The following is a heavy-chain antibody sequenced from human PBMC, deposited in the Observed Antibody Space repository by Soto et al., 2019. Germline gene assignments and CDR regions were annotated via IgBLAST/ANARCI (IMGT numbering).Heavy chain of an antibody. J-gene: IGHJ6*02. V-gene: IGHV1-69*06. Sequence: ASVKVSCKASGGTFSSYAISWVRQAPGQGLEWMGGIIPIFGTANYAQKFQGRVTITADKSTSTAYMELSSLRSEDTAVYYCARCKATYYDSWSGYYTPYYYGMDVWGQGTTVTVSS. D-gene: IGHD3-3*01. CDR3: ARCKATYYDSWSGYYTPYYYGMDV. CDR1: GGTFSSYA. CDR2: IIPIFGTA.